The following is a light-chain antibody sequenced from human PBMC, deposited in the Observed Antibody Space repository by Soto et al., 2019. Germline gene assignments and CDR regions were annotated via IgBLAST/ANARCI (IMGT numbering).Light chain of an antibody. CDR3: QQNGRSPT. CDR2: GAS. Sequence: EIVLTQSPGTLSLSPGERATLSCRASQSVSSSYLAWYQQKPGQAPRLLIYGASSRATGIPDRFSGSGSGTDFTLFISRLEPEDCGVFYCQQNGRSPTFGPGTKVEVK. V-gene: IGKV3-20*01. J-gene: IGKJ3*01. CDR1: QSVSSSY.